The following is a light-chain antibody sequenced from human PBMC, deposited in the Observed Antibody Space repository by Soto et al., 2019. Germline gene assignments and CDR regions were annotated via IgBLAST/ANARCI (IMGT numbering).Light chain of an antibody. J-gene: IGKJ2*01. CDR1: QSISPL. V-gene: IGKV1-5*03. CDR3: QQYRSRPYT. CDR2: RAS. Sequence: DIQMTQAPSTLSASVGEGVTITCRASQSISPLLAWYQKKPGKAPHLLIYRASNLQTGVPSRFSGRGSGTEFTLTINSLQPDDFATYYCQQYRSRPYTFGQGTKLEIE.